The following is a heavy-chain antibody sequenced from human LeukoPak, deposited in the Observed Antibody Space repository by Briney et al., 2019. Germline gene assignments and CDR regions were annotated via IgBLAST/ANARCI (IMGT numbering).Heavy chain of an antibody. CDR2: INHSGST. CDR1: GGSFSGYY. V-gene: IGHV4-34*01. D-gene: IGHD7-27*01. J-gene: IGHJ4*02. CDR3: ASMIPGDPPLPKSIYFDY. Sequence: KSSETLSLTCAVYGGSFSGYYWSWIRQPPGKGLEWIGEINHSGSTNYNPSLKSRVTISVDTSKNQFSLKLSSVTAADTAVYYCASMIPGDPPLPKSIYFDYWGQGTLVTVSS.